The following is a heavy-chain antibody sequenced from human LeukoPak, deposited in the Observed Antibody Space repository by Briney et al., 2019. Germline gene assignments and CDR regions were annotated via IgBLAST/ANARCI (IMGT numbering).Heavy chain of an antibody. CDR3: ARGQLGPFDY. Sequence: SETLSLTCAVSGGSISSSNWWSWVRQPPGKGLEWIGEIYHSGSTNYNPSLKGRVTISVDKSKNQFSLKLSSVTAADTAVYYCARGQLGPFDYWGQGTLVTVSS. CDR2: IYHSGST. CDR1: GGSISSSNW. J-gene: IGHJ4*02. V-gene: IGHV4-4*02. D-gene: IGHD6-6*01.